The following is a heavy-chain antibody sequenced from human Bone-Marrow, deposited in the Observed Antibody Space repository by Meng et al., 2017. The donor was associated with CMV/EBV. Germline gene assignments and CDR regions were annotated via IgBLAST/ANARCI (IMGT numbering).Heavy chain of an antibody. CDR3: AKRSTLTINHAAFDI. D-gene: IGHD1-14*01. CDR1: GFTFSDYY. J-gene: IGHJ3*02. V-gene: IGHV3-11*01. CDR2: ISSSGYTI. Sequence: GGSLRLSCAVSGFTFSDYYMTWIRQAPGKGLEWVSYISSSGYTISYADPVKGRFTISRDNAKNSLYLQLNGLRAEDTAVYYCAKRSTLTINHAAFDIWGRGTMVTVSS.